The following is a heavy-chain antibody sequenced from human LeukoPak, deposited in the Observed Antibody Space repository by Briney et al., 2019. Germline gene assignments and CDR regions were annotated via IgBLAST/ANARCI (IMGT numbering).Heavy chain of an antibody. CDR2: MNPNSGDT. V-gene: IGHV1-8*01. CDR3: ARGGTAIAAAGTGNWFDP. J-gene: IGHJ5*02. D-gene: IGHD6-13*01. CDR1: GYTFTNYD. Sequence: ASVKVSCKASGYTFTNYDINWVRQATGQGLEWMGWMNPNSGDTGYAQKFQDRVTITRNTSITTAYMELSSLRSEDTAVYYCARGGTAIAAAGTGNWFDPWGQGTLVTVSS.